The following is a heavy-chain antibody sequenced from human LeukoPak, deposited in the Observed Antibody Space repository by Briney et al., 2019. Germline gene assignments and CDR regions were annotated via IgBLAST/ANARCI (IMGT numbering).Heavy chain of an antibody. D-gene: IGHD5-18*01. CDR3: ATDVDTAMVYDY. CDR2: ISTYNGDT. V-gene: IGHV1-18*01. CDR1: DYTFTSYG. Sequence: GASVKVSCKASDYTFTSYGVSWVRQAPGQGLEWMGWISTYNGDTNYAQKLQGRVTMTTDTSTGTAYMELRSLRSDDTAVYYCATDVDTAMVYDYWGQGTLVTVSS. J-gene: IGHJ4*02.